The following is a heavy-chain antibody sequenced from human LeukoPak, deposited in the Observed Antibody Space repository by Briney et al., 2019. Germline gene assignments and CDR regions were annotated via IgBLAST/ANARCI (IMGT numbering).Heavy chain of an antibody. CDR1: GFTFSNAW. D-gene: IGHD1-20*01. V-gene: IGHV3-15*01. Sequence: GGSPRLSCAASGFTFSNAWMSWVRPAPGKGLEWVGRIKSKTNGGTTDYAAAVKGRFTISRDDSKATLYLQMNSLRAEDTAVYYCARGVTKGVTVFDYWGQGTLVTVSS. J-gene: IGHJ4*02. CDR2: IKSKTNGGTT. CDR3: ARGVTKGVTVFDY.